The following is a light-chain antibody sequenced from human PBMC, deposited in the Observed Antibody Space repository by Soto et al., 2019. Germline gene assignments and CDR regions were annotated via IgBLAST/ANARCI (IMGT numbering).Light chain of an antibody. V-gene: IGKV3-20*01. Sequence: IVLTQSPGTLSLSPGERATLSCRASQSVTSNYLAWYQQKPGQAPRLLIYDSFNRATGVPARFSGSGSGTDFTLTINRLEPEDFAVYYCQQYGTSPQTFGQGTRLEIK. CDR2: DSF. CDR1: QSVTSNY. J-gene: IGKJ5*01. CDR3: QQYGTSPQT.